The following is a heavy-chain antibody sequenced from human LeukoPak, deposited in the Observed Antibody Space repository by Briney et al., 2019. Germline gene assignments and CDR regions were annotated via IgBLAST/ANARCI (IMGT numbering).Heavy chain of an antibody. J-gene: IGHJ4*02. Sequence: GGSLRLSRAASGFTVSSNYMSWVRQAPGKGPEWLSYISASGTYKYYSDSLKGRFTISRDNARNSLYLQMNSLRDEDTAVYYCARGMGATYDSWGQGILVTVSS. CDR1: GFTVSSNY. D-gene: IGHD1-26*01. CDR2: ISASGTYK. V-gene: IGHV3-21*01. CDR3: ARGMGATYDS.